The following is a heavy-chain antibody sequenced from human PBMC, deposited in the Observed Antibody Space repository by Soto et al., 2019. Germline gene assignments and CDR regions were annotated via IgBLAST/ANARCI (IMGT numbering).Heavy chain of an antibody. CDR2: ISSSGSTI. CDR3: ARSMRPYSSSWYYYGMDV. V-gene: IGHV3-11*01. D-gene: IGHD6-13*01. J-gene: IGHJ6*02. Sequence: GGSLRLSCAASGFTFSDYYMSWIRQAPGKGLEWVSYISSSGSTIYYADSVKGRFTISRDNAKNSLYLQMNSLRAEDTAVYYCARSMRPYSSSWYYYGMDVWGQGTTATVSS. CDR1: GFTFSDYY.